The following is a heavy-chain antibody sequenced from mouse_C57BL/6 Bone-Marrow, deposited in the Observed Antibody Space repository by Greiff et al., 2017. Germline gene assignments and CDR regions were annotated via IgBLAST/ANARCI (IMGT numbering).Heavy chain of an antibody. J-gene: IGHJ2*01. CDR2: LYPRSGNT. CDR1: GYTFTSYG. V-gene: IGHV1-81*01. Sequence: QVQLQQSGAELARPGASVKLSCKASGYTFTSYGISWVKQRTGQSLEWIGELYPRSGNTYYHEMFKGNATLTADKSSSTAYMELRSLTTDDSTVYFCARKYYGSRDYWGQGTTLTVSS. CDR3: ARKYYGSRDY. D-gene: IGHD1-1*01.